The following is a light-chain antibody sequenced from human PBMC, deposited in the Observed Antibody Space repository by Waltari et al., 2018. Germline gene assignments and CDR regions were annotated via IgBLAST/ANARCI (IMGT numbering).Light chain of an antibody. J-gene: IGKJ3*01. Sequence: DIQMTQSPSTLSASVGDRVTIICRASQRVSSYLAWYQQKPGKAPKILIFKTSSLETGVPSSFSGTGSGTEFTLTISSLQPDDIATYYCQQYNSYPFTFGPGTKVDIK. V-gene: IGKV1-5*03. CDR3: QQYNSYPFT. CDR2: KTS. CDR1: QRVSSY.